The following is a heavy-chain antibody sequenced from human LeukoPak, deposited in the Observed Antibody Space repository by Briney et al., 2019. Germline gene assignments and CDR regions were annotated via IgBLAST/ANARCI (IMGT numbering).Heavy chain of an antibody. D-gene: IGHD2-15*01. J-gene: IGHJ4*02. CDR1: GGSISSYY. CDR3: ARWGYCSGGSCSSPGDY. Sequence: SETLSLTCTVSGGSISSYYWSWIRQPPGKGLEWIGYFYYSGSTNYNPSLKSRVTISVDTSKNQFSLKLSSVTAADTAVYYCARWGYCSGGSCSSPGDYWGQGTLVTVSS. CDR2: FYYSGST. V-gene: IGHV4-59*08.